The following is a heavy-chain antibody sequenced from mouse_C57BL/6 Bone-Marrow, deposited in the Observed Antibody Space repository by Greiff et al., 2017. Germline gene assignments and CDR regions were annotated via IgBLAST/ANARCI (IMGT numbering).Heavy chain of an antibody. J-gene: IGHJ3*01. CDR2: IYPGNSDT. Sequence: EVQLQQSGTVLARPGASVKMSCKTSGYTFTSYWMHWVKQRPGQGLEWIGAIYPGNSDTSYNQKFKGKAKLTAVTSASTAYMELSSLTTEDSAVYYCTRPDGYYPAWFAYWGQGTLVTVSA. V-gene: IGHV1-5*01. CDR3: TRPDGYYPAWFAY. D-gene: IGHD2-3*01. CDR1: GYTFTSYW.